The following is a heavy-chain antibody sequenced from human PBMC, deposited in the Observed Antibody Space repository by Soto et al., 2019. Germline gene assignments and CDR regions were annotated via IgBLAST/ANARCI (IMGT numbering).Heavy chain of an antibody. V-gene: IGHV1-2*04. CDR1: GYTFTGYY. Sequence: ASVKVSCKASGYTFTGYYMHWVRQAPGQGLEWMGWINPNSGGTNYAQKFQGWVTMTRDTSISTAYMELSRLRSDDTAVYYCARDKGSSSWYRRGRNDVFDIWGPVTMGTFSS. CDR3: ARDKGSSSWYRRGRNDVFDI. D-gene: IGHD6-13*01. J-gene: IGHJ3*02. CDR2: INPNSGGT.